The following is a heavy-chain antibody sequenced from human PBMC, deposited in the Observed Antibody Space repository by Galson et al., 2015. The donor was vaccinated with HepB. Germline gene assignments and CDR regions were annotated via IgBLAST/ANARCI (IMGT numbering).Heavy chain of an antibody. D-gene: IGHD1-26*01. CDR2: IYYSGST. CDR3: ASSFSRSYYGIDY. Sequence: ETLSLTCTVSGGSISSYYWSWIRQPPGKGLEWIGYIYYSGSTNYNPSLKSRVTISVDTSKNQFSLKLSSVTAADTAVYYCASSFSRSYYGIDYWGQGTLVTVSS. V-gene: IGHV4-59*01. CDR1: GGSISSYY. J-gene: IGHJ4*02.